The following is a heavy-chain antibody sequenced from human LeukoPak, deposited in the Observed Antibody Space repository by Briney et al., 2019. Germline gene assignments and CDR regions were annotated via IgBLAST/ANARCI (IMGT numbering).Heavy chain of an antibody. CDR2: IYYSGST. V-gene: IGHV4-31*03. CDR3: ARNYDFWSGYNWFDP. CDR1: GGSVSSGGYY. D-gene: IGHD3-3*01. J-gene: IGHJ5*02. Sequence: SETLSLTCTVSGGSVSSGGYYWSWLRQHPGKGLEWIGYIYYSGSTYYNPSLKSRVTISVDTSKNQFSLKLSSVTAADTAVYYCARNYDFWSGYNWFDPWGQGTLVTVSS.